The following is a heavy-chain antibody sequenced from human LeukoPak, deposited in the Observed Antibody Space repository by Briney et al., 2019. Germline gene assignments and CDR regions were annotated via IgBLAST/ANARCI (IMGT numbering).Heavy chain of an antibody. D-gene: IGHD2-21*02. CDR1: GYTFTGYC. V-gene: IGHV1-2*02. CDR2: INPNSGGT. CDR3: ASVGYCGGDCYDNWFDP. Sequence: ASVKVSCKASGYTFTGYCMHWVRQAPGQGLGWMGWINPNSGGTNYAQKFQGRVTMTRDTSISTAYMELSRLRSDDTAVYYCASVGYCGGDCYDNWFDPWGQGTLVTVSS. J-gene: IGHJ5*02.